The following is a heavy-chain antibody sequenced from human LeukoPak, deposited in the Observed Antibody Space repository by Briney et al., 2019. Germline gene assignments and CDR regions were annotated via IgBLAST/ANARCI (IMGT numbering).Heavy chain of an antibody. CDR1: GYTFTGYY. J-gene: IGHJ3*02. D-gene: IGHD6-13*01. V-gene: IGHV1-2*02. CDR3: ARGKGIYDAFDI. Sequence: ASVKVSCKASGYTFTGYYMHWVRQAPGQGLEWMGWINPNNVGTNYAQKFQGRVTMTRDTSTSTVYMELSSLRSEDTAVYYCARGKGIYDAFDIWGQGTMVTVSS. CDR2: INPNNVGT.